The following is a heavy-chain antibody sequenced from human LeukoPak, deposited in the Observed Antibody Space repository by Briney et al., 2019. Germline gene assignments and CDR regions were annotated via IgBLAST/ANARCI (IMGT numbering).Heavy chain of an antibody. J-gene: IGHJ4*02. D-gene: IGHD4-11*01. V-gene: IGHV3-30*02. Sequence: GGSLRLSCAASGFTFSSYGMHWVRQAPGKGLEWVAFVRFDGSNEYYADSVKGRFTISRDNSKNTVYLQMNSLRPEDTAVYYCAKDRSGNDYSPSDYWGQGTLVTVSS. CDR2: VRFDGSNE. CDR1: GFTFSSYG. CDR3: AKDRSGNDYSPSDY.